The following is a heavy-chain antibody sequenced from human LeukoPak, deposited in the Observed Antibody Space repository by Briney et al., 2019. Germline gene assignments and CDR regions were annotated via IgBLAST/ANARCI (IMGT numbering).Heavy chain of an antibody. CDR3: ATDRERDPSVYYLV. CDR1: GFTFTDYA. Sequence: GGSLRLSCAASGFTFTDYAMSWVRQAPEKGLEWISTISDNGGETYYADSVKGRFAISRDNSKNTLFLQMNSLRTEDSAVYYCATDRERDPSVYYLVGGQGTLITVSS. CDR2: ISDNGGET. D-gene: IGHD3-22*01. J-gene: IGHJ4*02. V-gene: IGHV3-23*01.